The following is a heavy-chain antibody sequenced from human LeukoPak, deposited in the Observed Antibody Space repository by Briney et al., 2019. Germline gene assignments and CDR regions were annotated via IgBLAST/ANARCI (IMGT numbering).Heavy chain of an antibody. CDR1: GYTFTSYY. CDR3: ARDRRVATSFKPNWFDS. Sequence: ASVKVSCKASGYTFTSYYMHWVRQAPGQGLEWMGIINPSGGSTSYAQKFQGRVTMTRDTSTSTVYMELSSLRSEDTAVYYCARDRRVATSFKPNWFDSWGQGTLVTVSS. V-gene: IGHV1-46*01. D-gene: IGHD5-12*01. J-gene: IGHJ5*01. CDR2: INPSGGST.